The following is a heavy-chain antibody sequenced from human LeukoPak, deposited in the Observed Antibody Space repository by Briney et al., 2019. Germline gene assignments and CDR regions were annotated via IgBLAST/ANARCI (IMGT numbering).Heavy chain of an antibody. CDR1: GFTFNNYW. Sequence: PGGSLRLSCAGSGFTFNNYWIHWVPQARGKRLVWVSRISPDGTNTIYADYVKGRFTISRDNAKNTLSLEMNSLRAEDTAVYYCARQSNGGRRAFDIWGHGTMVTVSS. V-gene: IGHV3-74*01. D-gene: IGHD2-8*01. J-gene: IGHJ3*02. CDR2: ISPDGTNT. CDR3: ARQSNGGRRAFDI.